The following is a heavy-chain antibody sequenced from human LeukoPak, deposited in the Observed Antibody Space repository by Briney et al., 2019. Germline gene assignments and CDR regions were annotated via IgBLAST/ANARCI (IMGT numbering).Heavy chain of an antibody. J-gene: IGHJ4*02. CDR2: ISHSGST. D-gene: IGHD3-3*01. CDR1: GYSISSGYY. CDR3: TRGTYYDFWSGYYSDY. Sequence: PSETLSLTXAVSGYSISSGYYWGWIRQPPGKGLEWIGSISHSGSTYYNPSLKSRLTMSVDTSKNQLSLKLRSVTAADTAIYYCTRGTYYDFWSGYYSDYWGQGTLVAVSS. V-gene: IGHV4-38-2*01.